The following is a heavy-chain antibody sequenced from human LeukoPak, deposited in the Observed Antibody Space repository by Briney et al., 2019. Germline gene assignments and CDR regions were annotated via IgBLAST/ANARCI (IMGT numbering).Heavy chain of an antibody. J-gene: IGHJ4*02. CDR3: ARGSGVDTAMVTVSYFDY. D-gene: IGHD5-18*01. CDR1: GFTFSSYA. V-gene: IGHV3-30*04. Sequence: PGGSLRLSCAASGFTFSSYAMHWVRQAPGKGVEWVAVISYDGSNKYYADSVKGRFTISRDNSKNTLYLQMNSLRAEDTAVYYCARGSGVDTAMVTVSYFDYWGQGTLVTVSS. CDR2: ISYDGSNK.